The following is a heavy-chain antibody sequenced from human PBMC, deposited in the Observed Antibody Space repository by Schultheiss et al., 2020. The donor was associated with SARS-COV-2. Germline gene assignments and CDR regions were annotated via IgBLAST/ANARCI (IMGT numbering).Heavy chain of an antibody. V-gene: IGHV3-33*06. D-gene: IGHD6-13*01. CDR1: GFTFSSYG. CDR2: IWYDGNKK. J-gene: IGHJ4*02. CDR3: AKGRWYSSSPSDY. Sequence: GGSLRLSCAASGFTFSSYGMHWVRQAPGKGLEWVAVIWYDGNKKYYADFVKGRFTISRDNSNNTLYLQMNSLRAEDTAVYYCAKGRWYSSSPSDYWGQGTLVTVSS.